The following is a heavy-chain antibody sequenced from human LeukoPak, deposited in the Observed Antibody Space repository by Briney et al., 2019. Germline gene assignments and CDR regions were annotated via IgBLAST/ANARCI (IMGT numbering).Heavy chain of an antibody. D-gene: IGHD6-19*01. Sequence: ASVKVSCKVSGYTLTERTMHWLGQAPGKGLEWMGGFDPEYGETIYAQKFQGRVTMTEDTSTDTACMELSSLRSEDTAVYYCATAGYSSGWYYFDYWGQGTLVTVSS. V-gene: IGHV1-24*01. J-gene: IGHJ4*02. CDR2: FDPEYGET. CDR1: GYTLTERT. CDR3: ATAGYSSGWYYFDY.